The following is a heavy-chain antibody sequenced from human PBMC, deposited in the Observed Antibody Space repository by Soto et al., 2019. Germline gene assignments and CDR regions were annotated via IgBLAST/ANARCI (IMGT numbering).Heavy chain of an antibody. CDR1: GGSISSYY. V-gene: IGHV4-59*08. CDR3: ASSPPEGYYYYMDV. Sequence: SETLSLTCTVSGGSISSYYWSWIRQPPGKGLEWIGYIYYSGSTNYNPSLKSRVTISVDTSKNQFSLKLSSVTAADTAVYYCASSPPEGYYYYMDVWGKGTTVTVSS. J-gene: IGHJ6*03. CDR2: IYYSGST.